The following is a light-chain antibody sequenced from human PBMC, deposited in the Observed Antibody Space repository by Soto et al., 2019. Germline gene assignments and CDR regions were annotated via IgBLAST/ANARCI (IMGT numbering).Light chain of an antibody. V-gene: IGKV1-5*01. J-gene: IGKJ1*01. CDR2: DAS. CDR3: QQYNSYSWT. Sequence: DIQMTQSPSTLSASVGDRVTITCRASQSISTSLAWYQQKPGKAPNLLIHDASSLESGVPSRFSGSGSGTEFTLTISSLQPDDFATYYCQQYNSYSWTFGQGTKVDIK. CDR1: QSISTS.